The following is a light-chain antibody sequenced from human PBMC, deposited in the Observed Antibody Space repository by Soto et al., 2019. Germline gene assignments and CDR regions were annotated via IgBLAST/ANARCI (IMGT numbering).Light chain of an antibody. V-gene: IGKV3-15*01. Sequence: EIVMTQSPATLSVSPGERATLSCRASQSVSSNLVWYQQKPGQAPRFLIYGASTRATGIPARFSGSGSGTEFTLTISSLQSEDFAVYYCQQYNNWPPGFTFGPGTKVDIK. CDR3: QQYNNWPPGFT. CDR2: GAS. J-gene: IGKJ3*01. CDR1: QSVSSN.